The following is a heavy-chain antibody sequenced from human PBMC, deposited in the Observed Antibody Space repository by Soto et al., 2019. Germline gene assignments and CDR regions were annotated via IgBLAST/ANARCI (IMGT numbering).Heavy chain of an antibody. D-gene: IGHD2-21*01. V-gene: IGHV3-23*01. CDR1: GFTFSSYA. J-gene: IGHJ4*02. CDR2: ISGSGGST. Sequence: HPGGSLRLSCAASGFTFSSYAMSWVRQAPGKGLEWVSAISGSGGSTYYADSVKGRFTISXXXSXXXXXLXXNXXSAXDPAEYYCAKGDSTRGDSGDYWGQGTLVTVSS. CDR3: AKGDSTRGDSGDY.